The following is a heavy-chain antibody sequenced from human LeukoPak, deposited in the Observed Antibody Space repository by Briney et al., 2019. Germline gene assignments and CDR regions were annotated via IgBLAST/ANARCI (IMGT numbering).Heavy chain of an antibody. CDR3: ARGSYFDY. CDR2: ISSSSTTI. CDR1: GFTFSSYS. V-gene: IGHV3-48*04. J-gene: IGHJ4*02. Sequence: GGSLRLSCVVSGFTFSSYSMNWVRQAPGRGLEWISYISSSSTTIYYADSVKGRFTVSRDNAKNSLYLQMNSLRAEDTAVYYCARGSYFDYWGQGTLVTVSS.